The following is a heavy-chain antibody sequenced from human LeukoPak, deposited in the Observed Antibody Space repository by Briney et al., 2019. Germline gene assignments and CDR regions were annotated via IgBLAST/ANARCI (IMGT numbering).Heavy chain of an antibody. Sequence: GGSLRLSCAASGFTVSTYYMTWVRQAPGKGLGCVSVIYSGGSTYYADSVKGRFTVSRDNSKNTLYLQMNSLRAEDTAMYYCARGLGYCTSTTCLLPFDYWGQGTLVTVSS. J-gene: IGHJ4*02. CDR2: IYSGGST. CDR3: ARGLGYCTSTTCLLPFDY. CDR1: GFTVSTYY. D-gene: IGHD2-2*01. V-gene: IGHV3-53*01.